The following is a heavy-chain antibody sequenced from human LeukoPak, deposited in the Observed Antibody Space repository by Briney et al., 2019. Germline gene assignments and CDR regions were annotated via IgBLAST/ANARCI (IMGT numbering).Heavy chain of an antibody. Sequence: SETLSLTCTVSGGSISSYYWSWIRQPPGKGLEWIGYIYYSGSTNYNPSLKSRVTISADTSKNQFSLKLSSVTAADTAVYYCARVHQVAVDYWGQGTLVTVSS. CDR1: GGSISSYY. D-gene: IGHD6-19*01. V-gene: IGHV4-59*01. J-gene: IGHJ4*02. CDR2: IYYSGST. CDR3: ARVHQVAVDY.